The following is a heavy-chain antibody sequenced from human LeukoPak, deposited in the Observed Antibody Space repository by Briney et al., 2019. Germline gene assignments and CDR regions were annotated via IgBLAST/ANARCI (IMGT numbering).Heavy chain of an antibody. V-gene: IGHV4-59*01. CDR2: FYYSGTT. CDR1: GGSISSYY. D-gene: IGHD2-21*02. J-gene: IGHJ4*02. Sequence: SQTLSLTCTASGGSISSYYRSWIRQPPGKGLEWIGYFYYSGTTKYNPSLKSRVTISVDTSKNQISLKLSSVTAADTAVYYCARDVLAYCGGDCYSGDFDYWGQGTLVTVSS. CDR3: ARDVLAYCGGDCYSGDFDY.